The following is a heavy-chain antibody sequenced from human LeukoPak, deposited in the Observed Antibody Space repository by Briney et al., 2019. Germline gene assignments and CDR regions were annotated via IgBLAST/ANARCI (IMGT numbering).Heavy chain of an antibody. D-gene: IGHD6-19*01. CDR3: ARVGGVAGSDYLDQ. V-gene: IGHV3-72*01. CDR2: SRIKARGYTT. Sequence: GGSLSISCAASGFTSSDHFMDWVRQAPGKGLEWVGRSRIKARGYTTEYAVPVKGRFTISRDESKNSLYLHMNSLKIEDTAVYYCARVGGVAGSDYLDQWGQGTLVTVSS. J-gene: IGHJ4*02. CDR1: GFTSSDHF.